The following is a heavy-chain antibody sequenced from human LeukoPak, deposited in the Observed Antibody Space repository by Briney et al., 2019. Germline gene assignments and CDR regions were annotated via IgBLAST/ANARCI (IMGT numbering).Heavy chain of an antibody. V-gene: IGHV1-69*05. D-gene: IGHD6-19*01. J-gene: IGHJ5*02. Sequence: GSSVKVSCKASGGTFSSYAISWVRQAPGQGLEWMGRIIPIFGTANYAQKFQGRVTITTDESTSTAYMELSSLRSEDTAVYDCGRSSEVGYSSGWYGGAGVWFDPWGQGTLVTVSS. CDR2: IIPIFGTA. CDR1: GGTFSSYA. CDR3: GRSSEVGYSSGWYGGAGVWFDP.